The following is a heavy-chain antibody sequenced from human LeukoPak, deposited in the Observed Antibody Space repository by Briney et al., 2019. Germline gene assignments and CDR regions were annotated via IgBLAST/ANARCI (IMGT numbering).Heavy chain of an antibody. CDR1: GGSFSGYY. CDR3: ARAELVYDIFDY. V-gene: IGHV4-34*01. CDR2: INHSGST. J-gene: IGHJ4*02. Sequence: SETLSLTCAVYGGSFSGYYWSWIRQPPGKGLEWIGEINHSGSTNYNPSLKSRVTISVDTSKNQFSLKLSSVTAADTAVYYCARAELVYDIFDYWGQGTLVTVSS. D-gene: IGHD3-9*01.